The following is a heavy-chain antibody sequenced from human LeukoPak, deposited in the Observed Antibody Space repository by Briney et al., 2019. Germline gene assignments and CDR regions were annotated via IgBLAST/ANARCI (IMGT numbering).Heavy chain of an antibody. D-gene: IGHD5-24*01. CDR3: ARAGGSVNDYNVIDN. J-gene: IGHJ4*02. V-gene: IGHV4-38-2*02. CDR2: VYTSGST. CDR1: GYSITSAYY. Sequence: SETLSLTCTVSGYSITSAYYWGWIRQPPGKGLEWIGNVYTSGSTNDNPSLKSRVTISVDTSKNQFSLKLNSVTAADTAVYFCARAGGSVNDYNVIDNWGQGTLVTVSS.